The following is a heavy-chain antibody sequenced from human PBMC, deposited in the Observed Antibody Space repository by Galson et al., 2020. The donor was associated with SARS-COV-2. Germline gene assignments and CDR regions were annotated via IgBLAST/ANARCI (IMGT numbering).Heavy chain of an antibody. D-gene: IGHD4-4*01. J-gene: IGHJ6*02. CDR2: INYSGLT. CDR1: GGSISSGPHY. CDR3: ARDSGTVSWAKYYYYYGMDV. V-gene: IGHV4-31*03. Sequence: SETLSLTCTVSGGSISSGPHYWSWIRQHPGKGLEWIGYINYSGLTHYNPSLKSRLTISVDTSKNQVSLKVSSVTAADTAVYYCARDSGTVSWAKYYYYYGMDVGGQGTTVTVSS.